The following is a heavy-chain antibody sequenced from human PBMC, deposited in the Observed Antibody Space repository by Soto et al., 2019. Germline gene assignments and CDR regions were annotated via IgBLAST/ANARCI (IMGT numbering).Heavy chain of an antibody. CDR1: GFNFFSYD. CDR3: GRERDPYSDPWQDCDL. J-gene: IGHJ5*02. D-gene: IGHD4-4*01. CDR2: ISVSGAT. Sequence: PGGSLRLSCAASGFNFFSYDMHWVRQAPGKGLEWVSAISVSGATFYADSVKGRFTISRDNGENSLYLQMDSLRADDSAVYFCGRERDPYSDPWQDCDLWGQGVLVTVSS. V-gene: IGHV3-13*01.